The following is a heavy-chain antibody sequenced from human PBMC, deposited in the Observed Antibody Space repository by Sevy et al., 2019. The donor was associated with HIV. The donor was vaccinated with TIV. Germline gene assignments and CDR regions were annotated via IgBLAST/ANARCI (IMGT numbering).Heavy chain of an antibody. CDR2: MSYDGSNQ. CDR1: GFTFSDYA. J-gene: IGHJ5*02. D-gene: IGHD7-27*01. CDR3: AKGDGALTGIDP. Sequence: GGSLRLSCAASGFTFSDYAMHWVRLAPGKGLEWVALMSYDGSNQYYADSVKGRFTISRDNSKNTLYLQMNSLRVDDPAVYYCAKGDGALTGIDPWGQGTLVTVSS. V-gene: IGHV3-30*18.